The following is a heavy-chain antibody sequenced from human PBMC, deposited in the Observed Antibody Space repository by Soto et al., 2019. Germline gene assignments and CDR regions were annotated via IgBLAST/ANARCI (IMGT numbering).Heavy chain of an antibody. CDR2: INAGNGNT. CDR1: GYTFTSYA. V-gene: IGHV1-3*01. D-gene: IGHD6-6*01. J-gene: IGHJ6*02. Sequence: GASVKVSCKASGYTFTSYAMHWVRQAPGQRLEWMGWINAGNGNTKYSQKFQGRVTITRDTSASTAYMELSSLRSEDTAVYYCAFGYSSSPYYYGMDVWGQGTTVTVSS. CDR3: AFGYSSSPYYYGMDV.